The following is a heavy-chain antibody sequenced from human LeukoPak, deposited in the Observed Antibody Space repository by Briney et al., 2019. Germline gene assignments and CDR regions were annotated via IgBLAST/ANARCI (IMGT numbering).Heavy chain of an antibody. V-gene: IGHV5-51*01. CDR3: ATLRSGYYYDYFDY. J-gene: IGHJ4*02. CDR1: GYSFTSYW. Sequence: GESLKISCNGCGYSFTSYWIGWVRQMRGKGLEGMGIICPGDSDTKYSPSFQAQVTISTDKSISTAYLQWSSLKASDTAMYYCATLRSGYYYDYFDYWGQGTLVTVSS. D-gene: IGHD3-22*01. CDR2: ICPGDSDT.